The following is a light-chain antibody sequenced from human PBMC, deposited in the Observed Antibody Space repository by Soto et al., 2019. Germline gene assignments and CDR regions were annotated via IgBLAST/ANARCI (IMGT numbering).Light chain of an antibody. CDR1: QSVSSY. CDR3: QQRSNWPFLT. CDR2: DAS. Sequence: VLTQSPDTLSLSPGERATLSCRASQSVSSYLAWYQQKPGQAPRLLIYDASNRATGIPARFSGSGSGTDFTLTISSLEPEDFAVYDCQQRSNWPFLTFGGGTKVEIK. V-gene: IGKV3-11*01. J-gene: IGKJ4*01.